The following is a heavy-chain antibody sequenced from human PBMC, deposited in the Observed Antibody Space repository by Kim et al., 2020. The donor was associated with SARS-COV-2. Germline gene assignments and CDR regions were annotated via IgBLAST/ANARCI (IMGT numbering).Heavy chain of an antibody. CDR2: ISGSGGST. J-gene: IGHJ6*02. Sequence: GGSLRLSCAASGFTFSSYAMSWVRQAPGKGLEWVSAISGSGGSTYYADSVKGRFTISRDNSKNTLYLQMNSLRAEDTAVYYCAKDGGYSSSYYYYGMDVWGQGTTVTVSS. D-gene: IGHD6-13*01. CDR3: AKDGGYSSSYYYYGMDV. V-gene: IGHV3-23*01. CDR1: GFTFSSYA.